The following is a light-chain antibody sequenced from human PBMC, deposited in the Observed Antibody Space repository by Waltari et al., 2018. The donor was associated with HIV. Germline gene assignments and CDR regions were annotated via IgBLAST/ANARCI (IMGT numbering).Light chain of an antibody. CDR2: GAS. CDR1: ESVHIY. CDR3: QQYNNWPPAWT. V-gene: IGKV3-15*01. J-gene: IGKJ1*01. Sequence: EIVMTQSPVTLSASPGARVTLSCRASESVHIYLAWYQQKAGQAPRRLIHGASTRATGIPHRFSGSGSETQFTLTISSLQSEDCAVYYCQQYNNWPPAWTFGRGTRVEI.